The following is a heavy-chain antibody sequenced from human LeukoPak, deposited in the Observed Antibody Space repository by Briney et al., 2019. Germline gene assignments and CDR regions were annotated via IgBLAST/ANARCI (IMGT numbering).Heavy chain of an antibody. Sequence: SETLSLTCTVSGYSISSGYYWGWIRQPPGKGLEGIGSIYHSGSTYYNPSLKSRVTISVDTSKNQFSLKLSSVTAADTAVYYCARAYYDFWSGYHNWFDPWGQGTLVAVSS. J-gene: IGHJ5*02. CDR1: GYSISSGYY. V-gene: IGHV4-38-2*02. D-gene: IGHD3-3*01. CDR2: IYHSGST. CDR3: ARAYYDFWSGYHNWFDP.